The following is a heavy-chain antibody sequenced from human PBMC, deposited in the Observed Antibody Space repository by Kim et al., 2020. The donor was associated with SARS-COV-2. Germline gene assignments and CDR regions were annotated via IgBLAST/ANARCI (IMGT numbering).Heavy chain of an antibody. CDR1: GGSISTSRYY. V-gene: IGHV4-39*07. J-gene: IGHJ6*02. D-gene: IGHD6-19*01. CDR3: ARADSLNEWLPKYGLDV. Sequence: SETLSLTCTVSGGSISTSRYYWVWIRQPPGKGLEWIGNIYYSGTTHYHPSLESRVTMSVDTSNNQFSLKLTSVTAADTAVYFCARADSLNEWLPKYGLDVWGQGTTVTVSS. CDR2: IYYSGTT.